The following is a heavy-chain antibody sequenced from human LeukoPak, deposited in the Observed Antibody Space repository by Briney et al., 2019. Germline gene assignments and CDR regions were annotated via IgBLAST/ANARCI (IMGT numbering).Heavy chain of an antibody. D-gene: IGHD2-8*01. J-gene: IGHJ4*02. CDR2: ISSSSSYI. Sequence: GGSLRLSCAASGFTFSSYSMNWVRQAPGKGLEWVSSISSSSSYIYYADSVKGRFTISRDNAKNSLYLQMNSLRAEDTAVYYCARAGHCTNGVCYTTMGTFDYWGQGTLVTVSS. CDR1: GFTFSSYS. V-gene: IGHV3-21*01. CDR3: ARAGHCTNGVCYTTMGTFDY.